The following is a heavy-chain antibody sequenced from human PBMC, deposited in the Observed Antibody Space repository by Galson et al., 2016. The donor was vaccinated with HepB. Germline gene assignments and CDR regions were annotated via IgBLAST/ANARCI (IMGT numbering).Heavy chain of an antibody. V-gene: IGHV1-24*01. J-gene: IGHJ3*02. CDR1: GGTLIELS. Sequence: SVKVSCKVSGGTLIELSIHWVRQAPGKGLEWMGGFDPEDGDTVYAQKFQGRVTLTTDTSTSTAYMELRSLRSDDTALYYCARDVQYAFEMWGQGTMVTVSS. CDR2: FDPEDGDT. CDR3: ARDVQYAFEM.